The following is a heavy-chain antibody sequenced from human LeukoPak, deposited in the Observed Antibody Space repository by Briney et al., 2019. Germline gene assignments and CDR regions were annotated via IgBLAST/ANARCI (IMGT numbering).Heavy chain of an antibody. D-gene: IGHD3-22*01. J-gene: IGHJ4*02. CDR2: IYPGDSDT. CDR3: ARLGVEAYDSSGYYYFDY. CDR1: GYSFANYW. Sequence: GESLKISCKSSGYSFANYWIGWGRQMPGKGLEWMGPIYPGDSDTRYRPSFQGQVTISADKSISTAYLQWSSLKASDTAMYYCARLGVEAYDSSGYYYFDYWGQGALVTVSS. V-gene: IGHV5-51*01.